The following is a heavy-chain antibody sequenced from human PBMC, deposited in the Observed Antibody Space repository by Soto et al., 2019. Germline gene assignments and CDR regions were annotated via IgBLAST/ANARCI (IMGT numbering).Heavy chain of an antibody. CDR1: GFTFSSYG. J-gene: IGHJ4*02. CDR2: ISYDGSNK. V-gene: IGHV3-30*18. D-gene: IGHD3-22*01. Sequence: QVQLVESGGGVVQPGRSLRLSCAASGFTFSSYGMHWVRQAPGKGLEWVAVISYDGSNKYYADSVKGRFTISRDNSKTTLYLQMNSLRAEDTAVYYCAKGGVIGVVPDYWGQGTLVTVSS. CDR3: AKGGVIGVVPDY.